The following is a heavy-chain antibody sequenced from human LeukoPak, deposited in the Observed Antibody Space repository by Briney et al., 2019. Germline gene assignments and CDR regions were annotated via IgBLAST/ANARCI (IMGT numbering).Heavy chain of an antibody. CDR3: AVLTTLHIAVRPGDEYMDV. J-gene: IGHJ6*03. D-gene: IGHD3-10*01. CDR1: GFSFSSYA. V-gene: IGHV3-30*04. Sequence: PGGSLRLSCATSGFSFSSYAFYWIRQAPGKGLEWLTLISYDGNDKYYADSVQGRFSISRDNSKSMVFLQMNSLRPEDTAVYFCAVLTTLHIAVRPGDEYMDVWGKGTTVTVSS. CDR2: ISYDGNDK.